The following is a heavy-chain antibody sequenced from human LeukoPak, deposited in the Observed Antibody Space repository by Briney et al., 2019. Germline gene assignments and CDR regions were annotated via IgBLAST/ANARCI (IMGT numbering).Heavy chain of an antibody. CDR1: GYSFTTYW. CDR2: IDPSDSYT. Sequence: GESLKISCKVSGYSFTTYWISWVRQMPGKGLEWMGRIDPSDSYTDYAPSFQGHVTISADRSLSTAYLQWYSLKASDTAVYYCARQDFWGQGTLVTVSS. J-gene: IGHJ4*02. CDR3: ARQDF. V-gene: IGHV5-10-1*01.